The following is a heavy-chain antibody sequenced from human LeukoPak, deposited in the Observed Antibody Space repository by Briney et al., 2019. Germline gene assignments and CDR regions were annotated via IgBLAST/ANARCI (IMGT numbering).Heavy chain of an antibody. J-gene: IGHJ3*01. CDR3: GMSGDRVPLQDDVFDV. CDR1: GYSFTSYC. V-gene: IGHV5-51*01. D-gene: IGHD1-26*01. CDR2: IYPGDSGP. Sequence: GESLKISCEVSGYSFTSYCIGWVRQMPGKGLEWMGIIYPGDSGPTYSPSFQGQVTISVDKSINTAYLQWSSLQASDTVMYYCGMSGDRVPLQDDVFDVWGQGTMVTVST.